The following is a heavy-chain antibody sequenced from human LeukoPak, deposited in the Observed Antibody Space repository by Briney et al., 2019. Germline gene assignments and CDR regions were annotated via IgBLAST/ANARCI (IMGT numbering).Heavy chain of an antibody. V-gene: IGHV1-2*02. CDR3: ARVCAVDVVPALGV. Sequence: ASVKVSCKTSGYTFSDYFLHWVRQASGQGLEGMGWINPSSGETHYAQNLQGRVAMTRDTSISTAYMELSRLRYDDSGLYYCARVCAVDVVPALGVWGNGTTVTIAS. J-gene: IGHJ6*04. CDR1: GYTFSDYF. CDR2: INPSSGET. D-gene: IGHD2-21*01.